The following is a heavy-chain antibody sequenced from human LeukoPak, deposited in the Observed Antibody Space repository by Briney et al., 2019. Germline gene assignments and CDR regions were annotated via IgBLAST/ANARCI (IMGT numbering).Heavy chain of an antibody. Sequence: SQTLSLTCTVSGGSISSGGYYWSWIRQHPGKGLEWIGYIYYSGSTYYNPSLKSRVTISVDTSKNQFSLKLSSVTAADTGVYYCARDRSLVGATGDWGQGTLVTVSS. D-gene: IGHD1-26*01. CDR2: IYYSGST. V-gene: IGHV4-31*03. J-gene: IGHJ4*02. CDR1: GGSISSGGYY. CDR3: ARDRSLVGATGD.